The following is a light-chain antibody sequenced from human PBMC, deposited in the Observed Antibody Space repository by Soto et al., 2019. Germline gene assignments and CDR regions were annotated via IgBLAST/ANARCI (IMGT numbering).Light chain of an antibody. Sequence: QSALTQPASVSGSPGQSITISCTGTSSDIGGYNYVSWYQQHPGRALKLMIYDVSNRPSGVSNRFSGSKSGNTASLTISGLQAEDEADYYCSSYTTSSTPHVVFGGGTKVTVL. CDR1: SSDIGGYNY. V-gene: IGLV2-14*01. J-gene: IGLJ2*01. CDR3: SSYTTSSTPHVV. CDR2: DVS.